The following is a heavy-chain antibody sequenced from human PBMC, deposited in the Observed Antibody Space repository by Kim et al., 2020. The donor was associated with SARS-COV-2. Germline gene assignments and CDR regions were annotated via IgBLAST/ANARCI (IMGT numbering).Heavy chain of an antibody. CDR3: ARNDYGDHGGDDY. D-gene: IGHD4-17*01. CDR1: GFTFSSYS. J-gene: IGHJ4*02. CDR2: ISSSSSTI. Sequence: GGSLRLSCAASGFTFSSYSMNWVRQAPGKGLEWVSYISSSSSTIYYADSVKGRFTISRDNAKNSLYLQMNSLRAEDTAVYYCARNDYGDHGGDDYWGQGTLVTVSS. V-gene: IGHV3-48*04.